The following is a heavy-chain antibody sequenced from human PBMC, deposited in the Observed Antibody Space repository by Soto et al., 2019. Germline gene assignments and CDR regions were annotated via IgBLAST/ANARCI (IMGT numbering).Heavy chain of an antibody. D-gene: IGHD3-22*01. Sequence: PGGSLRLSCAASGFTFSSYAMSWVRQAPGKGLEWVSAISGSGASTYYADSVKGRFTISRDNAKNSLYLQMNSLRDEDTAVYYCARDLRYYDSSGYVPWGQGTLVTVSS. CDR1: GFTFSSYA. CDR3: ARDLRYYDSSGYVP. J-gene: IGHJ5*02. CDR2: ISGSGAST. V-gene: IGHV3-23*01.